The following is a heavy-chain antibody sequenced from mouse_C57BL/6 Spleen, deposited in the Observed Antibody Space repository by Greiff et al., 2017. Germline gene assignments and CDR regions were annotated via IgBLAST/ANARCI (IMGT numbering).Heavy chain of an antibody. V-gene: IGHV14-3*01. D-gene: IGHD2-4*01. J-gene: IGHJ4*01. CDR3: ARTTMITTRYAMDY. CDR1: GFNIKHTY. CDR2: IDPANGHN. Sequence: VQLQQSVAELVRPGASVKLSCTASGFNIKHTYMHWVKQRPEPGLEWIGRIDPANGHNKYAPKFQGKATITDDTSSNTAYLQLSSLTSEDTAIYYCARTTMITTRYAMDYLGQGTSVTFSS.